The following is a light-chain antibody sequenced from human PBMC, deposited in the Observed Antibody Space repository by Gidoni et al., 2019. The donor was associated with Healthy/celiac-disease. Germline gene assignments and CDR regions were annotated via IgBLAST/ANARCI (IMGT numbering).Light chain of an antibody. V-gene: IGKV1-39*01. J-gene: IGKJ4*02. CDR1: QVSSSY. CDR2: AAS. CDR3: QQSDSTPRT. Sequence: DIQMTQSPSSLSASVGDSVTIPCRASQVSSSYLNWYQQKPGNAPKLLIYAASSMQSGVPSRFSGSGSGTDFTLTISSLEPEDFATYYCQQSDSTPRTFGGGTKVEIK.